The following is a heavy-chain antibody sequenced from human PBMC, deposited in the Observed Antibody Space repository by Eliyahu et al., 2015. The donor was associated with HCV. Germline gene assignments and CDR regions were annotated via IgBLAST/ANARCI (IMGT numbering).Heavy chain of an antibody. D-gene: IGHD3-22*01. V-gene: IGHV3-48*03. CDR2: XSSGGNTI. Sequence: EEQLVESGGGMAQPGGSXRLSCAASGFPFXNSXXIWVRQAPGKPLXWVSYXSSGGNTIYYADSVKGRFTISRDNGEKSVFLHLNSLRVEDTALYYCAAHPFYYDSSGYYSESLGYWGRGTQVTVSS. CDR1: GFPFXNSX. J-gene: IGHJ4*02. CDR3: AAHPFYYDSSGYYSESLGY.